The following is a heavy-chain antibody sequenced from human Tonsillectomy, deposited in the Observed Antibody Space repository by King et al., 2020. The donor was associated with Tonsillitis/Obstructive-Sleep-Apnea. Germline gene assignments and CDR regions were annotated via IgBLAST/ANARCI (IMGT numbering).Heavy chain of an antibody. CDR2: IYSGGST. CDR3: AREGGAGYDFWSGYYGYYYYGMDV. CDR1: GFTVSSNY. V-gene: IGHV3-53*01. D-gene: IGHD3-3*01. J-gene: IGHJ6*02. Sequence: DVQLVESGGGLIQPGGSLRLSCAASGFTVSSNYMSWVRQAPGKGLEWVSVIYSGGSTYYADSVKGRFPISRDNSKNTLYLQMNSLRAEDTAVYYCAREGGAGYDFWSGYYGYYYYGMDVWGQGTTVTVSS.